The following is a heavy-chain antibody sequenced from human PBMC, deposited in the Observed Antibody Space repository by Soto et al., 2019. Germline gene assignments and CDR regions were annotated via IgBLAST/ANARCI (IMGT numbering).Heavy chain of an antibody. CDR1: GFTFSSYA. Sequence: GGSLRLSCAASGFTFSSYAMSWVRQAPGKGLEWVSAISGSGGSTYYADPVKGRFTISRDNSKNTLYLQMNSLRAEDTAVCYCAKGRYYDSSGYPPGFDYWGQGTLVTVSS. CDR3: AKGRYYDSSGYPPGFDY. D-gene: IGHD3-22*01. J-gene: IGHJ4*02. V-gene: IGHV3-23*01. CDR2: ISGSGGST.